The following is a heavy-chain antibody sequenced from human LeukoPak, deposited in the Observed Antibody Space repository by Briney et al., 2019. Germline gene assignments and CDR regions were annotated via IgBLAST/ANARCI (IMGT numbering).Heavy chain of an antibody. CDR3: AREASSSSY. CDR2: MYYSGST. Sequence: SETLSLTCTVSGGSISSYYWSWIRQPPGKGLEWIGYMYYSGSTNYNPSLKSRVTISVDTSKNQFSLKLSSVTAADTAVYYCAREASSSSYWGQGTLVTVSS. J-gene: IGHJ4*02. D-gene: IGHD6-6*01. CDR1: GGSISSYY. V-gene: IGHV4-59*12.